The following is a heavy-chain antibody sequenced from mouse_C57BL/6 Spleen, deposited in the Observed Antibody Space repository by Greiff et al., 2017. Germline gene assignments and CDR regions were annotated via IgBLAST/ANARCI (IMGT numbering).Heavy chain of an antibody. CDR3: ARFITTVVEHWYFDV. Sequence: QVQLQQPGAELVKPGASVKLSCKASGYTFTSYWMHWVKQRPGRGLEWIGRIDPNSGGTKYNEKVKSKATLTVDKPSSTAYMQLSSLTSEDSAVYDCARFITTVVEHWYFDVWGTGTTVTVSS. V-gene: IGHV1-72*01. J-gene: IGHJ1*03. CDR1: GYTFTSYW. CDR2: IDPNSGGT. D-gene: IGHD1-1*01.